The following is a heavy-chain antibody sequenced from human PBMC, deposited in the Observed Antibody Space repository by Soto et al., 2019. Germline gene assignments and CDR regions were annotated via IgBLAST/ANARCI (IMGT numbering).Heavy chain of an antibody. CDR2: IYHSGST. CDR1: GDSINSFY. D-gene: IGHD5-18*01. V-gene: IGHV4-59*01. J-gene: IGHJ4*02. Sequence: SETLSLTCTVSGDSINSFYWSWIRQPPGKGLEWLGYIYHSGSTNYNPSFRSRLTFSVDTSKNQLSLRLTSVTAADTAVYFCARAVGQYGYFSDYWGQGTRVTVS. CDR3: ARAVGQYGYFSDY.